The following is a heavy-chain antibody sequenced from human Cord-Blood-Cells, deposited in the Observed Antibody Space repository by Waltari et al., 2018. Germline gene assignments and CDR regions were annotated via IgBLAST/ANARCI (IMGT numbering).Heavy chain of an antibody. CDR2: ISYDGSNK. D-gene: IGHD2-15*01. CDR3: ARDLEDIVVVVAATGYFQH. Sequence: QVQLVESGGGVVQPGRSLRLSCAASGFTFRSYAMPWVRHAPGTGLGWVAVISYDGSNKYYADPVKGRFTISRDNSKNTLYLQMNSLRAEDTAVYYCARDLEDIVVVVAATGYFQHWGQGTLVTVSS. CDR1: GFTFRSYA. V-gene: IGHV3-30-3*01. J-gene: IGHJ1*01.